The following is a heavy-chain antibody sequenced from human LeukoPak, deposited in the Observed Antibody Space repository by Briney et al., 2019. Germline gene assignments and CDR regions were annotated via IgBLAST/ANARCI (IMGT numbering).Heavy chain of an antibody. CDR1: GFTFSSYG. D-gene: IGHD3-22*01. J-gene: IGHJ4*02. V-gene: IGHV3-30*02. CDR3: ANAGSSGYPSDY. CDR2: IRYDGSNK. Sequence: PGGSLRLSCAASGFTFSSYGMHWVRQAPGKGLEWVAFIRYDGSNKYYADSVKGRFTISRDNSKNTLYLQMNSLRAEDTAVCYCANAGSSGYPSDYWGQGTLVTVSS.